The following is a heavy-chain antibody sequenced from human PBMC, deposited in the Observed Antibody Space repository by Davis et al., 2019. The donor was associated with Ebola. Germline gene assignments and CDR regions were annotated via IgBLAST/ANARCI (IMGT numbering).Heavy chain of an antibody. Sequence: PGGSLRFSCAASGFTFSNYIMSWVRQSPGKGLEWVSSISDSTGATYYTDSVKGRFTVSRDNSKNTVDLHMNSLRVEDTAVYYCAKRWQVRYFGYWGQGTLVTVSS. V-gene: IGHV3-23*01. D-gene: IGHD4-23*01. CDR3: AKRWQVRYFGY. CDR1: GFTFSNYI. CDR2: ISDSTGAT. J-gene: IGHJ4*02.